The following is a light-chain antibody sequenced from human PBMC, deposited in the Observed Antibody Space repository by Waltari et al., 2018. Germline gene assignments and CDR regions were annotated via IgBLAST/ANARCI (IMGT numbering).Light chain of an antibody. CDR2: GAS. CDR3: QQYNSWPPYT. Sequence: EIVMTQSPATLSVSPGERATLSCRASQALNTNLAWYQQKPGQAPRLLIYGASTRATGIPARFSGSGSGTEFTLTISSQQSEDFAVYYCQQYNSWPPYTFGQGTKLEIK. CDR1: QALNTN. V-gene: IGKV3-15*01. J-gene: IGKJ2*01.